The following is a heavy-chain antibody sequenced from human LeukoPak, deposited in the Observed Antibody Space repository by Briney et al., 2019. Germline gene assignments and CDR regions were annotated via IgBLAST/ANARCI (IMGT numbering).Heavy chain of an antibody. D-gene: IGHD6-13*01. J-gene: IGHJ5*02. CDR3: ARGVRSSSRYKWFDP. Sequence: SETLSLTCAVHGGSFSGYYWSWIRQPPGKGLEWIGEINHSGSTNYNPSLKSRVTISVDTSKNQFSLKLSSVTAADTAVYYCARGVRSSSRYKWFDPWGQGTLVTVSS. CDR1: GGSFSGYY. V-gene: IGHV4-34*01. CDR2: INHSGST.